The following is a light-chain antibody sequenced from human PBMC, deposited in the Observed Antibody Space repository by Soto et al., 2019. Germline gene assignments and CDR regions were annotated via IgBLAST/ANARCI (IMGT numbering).Light chain of an antibody. Sequence: EIVLTQSPGTLSLSPGERATLSCRASQSVSSTYLAWYQQRPGQAPRLLIYDASSRDTGIPDRFSGGGSGTDYTLTISRLGPEDFAVYYCQQYGGSPYTFGQGTKLEIK. V-gene: IGKV3-20*01. J-gene: IGKJ2*01. CDR1: QSVSSTY. CDR2: DAS. CDR3: QQYGGSPYT.